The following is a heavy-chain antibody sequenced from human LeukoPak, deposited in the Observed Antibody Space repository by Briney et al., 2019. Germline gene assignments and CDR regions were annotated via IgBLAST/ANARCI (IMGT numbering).Heavy chain of an antibody. CDR3: ASGDGLRDVSCCDY. J-gene: IGHJ4*02. V-gene: IGHV3-23*01. Sequence: PGGSLRLSCEASRFTFSNYAMNWVRQAPGKGLEWVSRISGNGARSYYADSVKGRFTISRDNSKNTLYLQMRRLRAEDTAVYYCASGDGLRDVSCCDYWGQGTLVTVSS. CDR2: ISGNGARS. CDR1: RFTFSNYA. D-gene: IGHD3-16*01.